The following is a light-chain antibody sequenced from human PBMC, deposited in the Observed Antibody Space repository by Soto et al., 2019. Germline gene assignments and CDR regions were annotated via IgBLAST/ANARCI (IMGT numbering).Light chain of an antibody. J-gene: IGKJ2*01. CDR1: QSITSS. Sequence: DIQMTQSPSSLSASVGDRVTITCRASQSITSSLNWYQQKPGKAPKLLIYAASSLQSGVPSRISGSGSGTDFTLTISSLQPEDFATYYCQQSYTTPYTFGQGTKLEIK. CDR2: AAS. CDR3: QQSYTTPYT. V-gene: IGKV1-39*01.